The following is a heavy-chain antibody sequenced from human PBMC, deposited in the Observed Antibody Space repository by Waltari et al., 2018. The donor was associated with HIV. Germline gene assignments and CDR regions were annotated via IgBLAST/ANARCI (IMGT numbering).Heavy chain of an antibody. CDR1: GGSISSGGYS. D-gene: IGHD2-2*01. Sequence: QVQLQESGPGLVKPSQTLSLTCTVSGGSISSGGYSWSWIRQHPGKGLECIGYIYYSGRTDYNPSLKSRVTRSVDTSKNQFSLKLSSVTAADTAVYYCARTHLVVVPAANNDAFDIWGQGTMVTVSS. V-gene: IGHV4-31*03. CDR3: ARTHLVVVPAANNDAFDI. J-gene: IGHJ3*02. CDR2: IYYSGRT.